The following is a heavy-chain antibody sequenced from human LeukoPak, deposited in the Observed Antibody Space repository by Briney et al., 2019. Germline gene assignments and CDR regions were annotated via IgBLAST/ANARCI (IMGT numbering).Heavy chain of an antibody. V-gene: IGHV4-34*01. D-gene: IGHD4-11*01. CDR1: GGSFSGYY. Sequence: PSETLSLTCAVYGGSFSGYYWSWIRQPPGKGLEWIGEINHSGSTNYNPSLKSRVTISVDTSKNQFSLKLSSVTAADTAVYCCARGGSPTRFYYFDYWGQGTLVTVSS. CDR2: INHSGST. CDR3: ARGGSPTRFYYFDY. J-gene: IGHJ4*02.